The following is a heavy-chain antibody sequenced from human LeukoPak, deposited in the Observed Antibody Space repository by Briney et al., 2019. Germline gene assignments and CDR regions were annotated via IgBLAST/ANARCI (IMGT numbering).Heavy chain of an antibody. CDR1: GFIFSNYA. Sequence: GGSLRLSCAASGFIFSNYAMSWVRQAPARGLEWVSSLRGNGDTFYADFVQGRFTLSRDDSRNTVYLHLNNLRVEDTAVYYCARIGGRKAATEHRWFDPWGQGTLVTVSS. V-gene: IGHV3-23*01. CDR2: LRGNGDT. D-gene: IGHD2-15*01. J-gene: IGHJ5*02. CDR3: ARIGGRKAATEHRWFDP.